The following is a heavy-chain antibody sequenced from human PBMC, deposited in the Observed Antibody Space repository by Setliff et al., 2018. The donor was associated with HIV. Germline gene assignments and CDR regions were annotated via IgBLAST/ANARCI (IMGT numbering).Heavy chain of an antibody. CDR3: ARVETTVRGATY. V-gene: IGHV4-34*12. CDR2: IIHSGST. Sequence: SETLSLTCAVYGGSFSGYYWSWIRQPPGKGLEWIGEIIHSGSTNYNPSLKSRVTISVDKSKNQFSLKLSSVTAADTAVYYCARVETTVRGATYWGQGTLVTVSS. CDR1: GGSFSGYY. D-gene: IGHD3-10*01. J-gene: IGHJ4*02.